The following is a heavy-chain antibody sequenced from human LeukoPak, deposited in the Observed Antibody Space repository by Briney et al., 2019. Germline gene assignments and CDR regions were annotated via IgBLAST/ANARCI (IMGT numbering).Heavy chain of an antibody. V-gene: IGHV3-33*01. D-gene: IGHD3-22*01. Sequence: GRSLRLSCAASGFTFSSYGMHWVRQAPGKGLEWVAVIWYDGSNKYYADSVKGRFTISRDNSKNTLYLQMNSLRAEDTAVYYCAREKASDDSSGYYYVNYYGMDVWGQGTTVTVSS. CDR2: IWYDGSNK. J-gene: IGHJ6*02. CDR3: AREKASDDSSGYYYVNYYGMDV. CDR1: GFTFSSYG.